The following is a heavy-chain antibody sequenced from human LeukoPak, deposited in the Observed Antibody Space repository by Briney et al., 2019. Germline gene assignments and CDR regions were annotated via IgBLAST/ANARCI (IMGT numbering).Heavy chain of an antibody. V-gene: IGHV4-39*07. D-gene: IGHD4-11*01. CDR1: GGSISSSSYY. J-gene: IGHJ6*03. CDR2: IYYSGST. CDR3: ARASGPTYYYYYYMDV. Sequence: SETLSLTRTVSGGSISSSSYYWGWIRQPPGKGLEWTGSIYYSGSTYYNPSLKSRVTISVDTSKNQFSLKLSSVTAADTAVYYCARASGPTYYYYYYMDVWGKGTTVTVSS.